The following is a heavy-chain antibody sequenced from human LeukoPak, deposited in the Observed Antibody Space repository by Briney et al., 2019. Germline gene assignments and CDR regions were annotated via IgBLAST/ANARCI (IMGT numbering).Heavy chain of an antibody. CDR2: ISYDGSNK. CDR1: GFTFSSYG. CDR3: AKALSNWGLWDGMDV. V-gene: IGHV3-30*18. D-gene: IGHD7-27*01. J-gene: IGHJ6*04. Sequence: GGSLRLSCAASGFTFSSYGMHWVRQAPGKGLEWVAVISYDGSNKYYADSVKGRFTISRDNSKNTLYLQMNSLRAEDTAVYYCAKALSNWGLWDGMDVRGKGTTVTVSS.